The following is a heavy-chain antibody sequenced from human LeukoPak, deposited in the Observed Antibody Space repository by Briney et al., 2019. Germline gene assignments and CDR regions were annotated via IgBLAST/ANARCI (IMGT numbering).Heavy chain of an antibody. CDR3: AKEEYDILTGLFDY. J-gene: IGHJ4*02. V-gene: IGHV3-23*01. CDR2: ISGSGGST. Sequence: GGSLRLSCAASGFTLSSYAMSWVRHAPGKGLKWVSAISGSGGSTYYADSVKGRFTISRDNSKNTLYLQMNSLRAEDTAVYYCAKEEYDILTGLFDYWGQGTLVTVSS. CDR1: GFTLSSYA. D-gene: IGHD3-9*01.